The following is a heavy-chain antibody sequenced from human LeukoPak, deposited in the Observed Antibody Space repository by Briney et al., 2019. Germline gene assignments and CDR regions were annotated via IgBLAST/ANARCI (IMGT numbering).Heavy chain of an antibody. J-gene: IGHJ4*02. V-gene: IGHV4-39*01. CDR1: GGSISSVTYY. CDR2: IFYSGTT. CDR3: ALGKGLGSLEY. D-gene: IGHD1-26*01. Sequence: SETLSLTCTVSGGSISSVTYYWGWIRQPPGKGLEWIGSIFYSGTTYYNPSLKSRVTISVDTSKNQFSLRLSSVTAADTAVYYCALGKGLGSLEYWGQGALVTVSS.